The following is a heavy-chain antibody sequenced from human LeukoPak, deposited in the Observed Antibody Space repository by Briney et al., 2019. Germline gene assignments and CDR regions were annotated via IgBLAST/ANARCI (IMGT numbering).Heavy chain of an antibody. J-gene: IGHJ6*03. Sequence: PSETLSLTCTVSGGSISTSNYYWGWIRQPPGKGLEWIGNIFYSGSTYYSPSLKSRVTISLDTSRNQFSLKLNSVTAADTAVYYCARDRLGVTTLPYYYYMDVWGKGTTVTVSS. CDR2: IFYSGST. CDR1: GGSISTSNYY. CDR3: ARDRLGVTTLPYYYYMDV. V-gene: IGHV4-39*07. D-gene: IGHD4-17*01.